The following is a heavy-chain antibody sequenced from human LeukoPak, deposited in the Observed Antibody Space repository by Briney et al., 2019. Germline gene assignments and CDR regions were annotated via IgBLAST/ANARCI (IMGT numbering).Heavy chain of an antibody. J-gene: IGHJ5*02. D-gene: IGHD2-15*01. CDR3: ARDGYCSGGSCYQGFDP. CDR1: GFTVSSNY. V-gene: IGHV3-53*01. CDR2: IYSGGST. Sequence: GGSLRLSCAASGFTVSSNYMSWVRQAPGKGLEWVSVIYSGGSTYYADSVKGRFTISRDNSKNTLYLQMNSLRAEDTAVYYCARDGYCSGGSCYQGFDPWGQGTLVTVSS.